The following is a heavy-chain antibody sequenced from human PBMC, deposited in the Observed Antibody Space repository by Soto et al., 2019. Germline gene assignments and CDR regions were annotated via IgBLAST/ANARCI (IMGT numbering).Heavy chain of an antibody. V-gene: IGHV3-33*01. Sequence: QVQLVESGGGVVQPGRSLRLSCAASGFTFSSYGMHWVRQAPGKGLEWVAVIWYDGSNKYYADSVKGRFTISRDNSQNTLSLQMNSLRAEDTAGYYCARLRYSSGWLDYWGQGTLVTVSA. J-gene: IGHJ4*02. CDR2: IWYDGSNK. D-gene: IGHD6-19*01. CDR3: ARLRYSSGWLDY. CDR1: GFTFSSYG.